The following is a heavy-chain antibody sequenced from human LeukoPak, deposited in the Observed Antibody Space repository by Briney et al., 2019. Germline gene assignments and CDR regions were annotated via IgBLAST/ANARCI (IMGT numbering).Heavy chain of an antibody. CDR1: GFIFSNYP. CDR2: ISYDVGRNK. Sequence: GGSLRLSCEASGFIFSNYPMHWVRQAPGKGLEWVALISYDVGRNKYYADSVKGRFTISRDNSENTLFLQMNSLSPDDTAVYYCLRGAGAAAAFFEYWGQGTLVTVSS. J-gene: IGHJ4*02. CDR3: LRGAGAAAAFFEY. V-gene: IGHV3-30*04. D-gene: IGHD6-13*01.